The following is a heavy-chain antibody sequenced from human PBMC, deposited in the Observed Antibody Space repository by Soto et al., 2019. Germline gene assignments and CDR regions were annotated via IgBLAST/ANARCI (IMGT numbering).Heavy chain of an antibody. CDR1: GGSISSSSYY. CDR3: ARHDTGFDWLLVTFDY. CDR2: IYYSGST. V-gene: IGHV4-39*01. J-gene: IGHJ4*02. D-gene: IGHD3-9*01. Sequence: SETLSLTCTVSGGSISSSSYYWGWIRQPPGKGREWMGSIYYSGSTYYNPSRKSRVTISVDTSKNRFSLKLSSVTAADTAVYYCARHDTGFDWLLVTFDYWGQGTLVTVSS.